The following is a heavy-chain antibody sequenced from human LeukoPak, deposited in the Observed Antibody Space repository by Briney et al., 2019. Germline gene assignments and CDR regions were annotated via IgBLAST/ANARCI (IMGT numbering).Heavy chain of an antibody. CDR1: GGSLSSYY. D-gene: IGHD3-22*01. CDR3: AREAYYYDSSGYFGLHHDAFDI. J-gene: IGHJ3*02. Sequence: SETLSLTCTVSGGSLSSYYWSWIRQPAGKGLEWIVRIYTSGSTNYNPSLKSRVTMSVDTSKNQSSLKLSSVTAADTAVYYCAREAYYYDSSGYFGLHHDAFDIWGQGTMVTVSS. CDR2: IYTSGST. V-gene: IGHV4-4*07.